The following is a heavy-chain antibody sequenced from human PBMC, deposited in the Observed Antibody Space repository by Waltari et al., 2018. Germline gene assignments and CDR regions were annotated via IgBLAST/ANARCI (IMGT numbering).Heavy chain of an antibody. D-gene: IGHD2-21*01. V-gene: IGHV1-18*01. CDR2: VTGNNGHT. CDR1: GYTLSDYG. CDR3: ARERHRLMEEGYLMALDP. Sequence: QVQLVQSGAEVKKPGASVKVSCKASGYTLSDYGISWVRQAPGQGLEWMGWVTGNNGHTNQAQKFQGRLIMTEDTSTTKVYMELTYLTSDDTAVYYCARERHRLMEEGYLMALDPWGQGTLVTVSS. J-gene: IGHJ5*02.